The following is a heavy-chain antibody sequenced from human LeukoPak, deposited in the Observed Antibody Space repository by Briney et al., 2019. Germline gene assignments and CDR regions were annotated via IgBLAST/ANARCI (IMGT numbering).Heavy chain of an antibody. CDR1: GGSVSSDSYY. Sequence: SETLSLTCTVSGGSVSSDSYYWSWIRQPPGKGLEWIGTIYYSENTYYNPSLKSRVTISVDTSKNQFSLKLSSVTAADTAVYYCARPSGSYHYPYYFDYWGQGTLVTVSS. CDR3: ARPSGSYHYPYYFDY. V-gene: IGHV4-39*01. CDR2: IYYSENT. J-gene: IGHJ4*02. D-gene: IGHD1-26*01.